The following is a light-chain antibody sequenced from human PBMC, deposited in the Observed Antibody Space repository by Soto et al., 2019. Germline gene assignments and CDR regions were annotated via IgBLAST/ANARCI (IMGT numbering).Light chain of an antibody. Sequence: DIQMTQSPSSLSASVGDRVTITCRASQGISNYLAWYQQKPGKVPKLLIYAASTLQSGVPSRFSGSGSGTDLTITISSLQPEDVATYYCQKYHSAPPFTIGPGTKVDIK. V-gene: IGKV1-27*01. CDR3: QKYHSAPPFT. CDR1: QGISNY. J-gene: IGKJ3*01. CDR2: AAS.